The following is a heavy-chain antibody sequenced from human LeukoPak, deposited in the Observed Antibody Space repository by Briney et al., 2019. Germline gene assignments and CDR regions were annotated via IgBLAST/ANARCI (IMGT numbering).Heavy chain of an antibody. Sequence: GGSLRLSCAASGFTFSSYWMSWVRQAPGKGLEWVANIKQDGSEKYYVDSVKGRFTISRDNAKNSLYLQMNSLRAEDTAVYYCARRGASSSRRSPIDYWGQGTLVTVSS. J-gene: IGHJ4*02. CDR1: GFTFSSYW. D-gene: IGHD6-6*01. CDR2: IKQDGSEK. V-gene: IGHV3-7*01. CDR3: ARRGASSSRRSPIDY.